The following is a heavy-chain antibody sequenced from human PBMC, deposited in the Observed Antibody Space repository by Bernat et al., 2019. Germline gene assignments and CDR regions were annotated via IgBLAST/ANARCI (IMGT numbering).Heavy chain of an antibody. J-gene: IGHJ5*02. CDR2: SIPIFGTA. V-gene: IGHV1-69*01. D-gene: IGHD3-16*02. CDR1: GGTFSSYA. Sequence: QVQLVQSGAEVKKPGSSVKVSCKASGGTFSSYAISWVRQAPGQGLEWMGGSIPIFGTANYAQKFQGRVTITADESTSTAYMELSSLRSEDTAVYYCARIYVWGSYRYRHWFDPWGQGTLVTVSS. CDR3: ARIYVWGSYRYRHWFDP.